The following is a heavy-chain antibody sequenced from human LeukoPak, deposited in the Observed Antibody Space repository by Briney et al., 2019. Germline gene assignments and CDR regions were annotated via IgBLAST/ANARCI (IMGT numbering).Heavy chain of an antibody. Sequence: GGSLRLSCAASGFTFSSYAMHWVRQAPGKGLEWVSYISSSSSTIYYADSVKGRFTISRDNAKNSLYLQMNSLRAEDTAVYYCARDLEMSGVPAVPCDYWGQGTLVTVSS. V-gene: IGHV3-48*01. CDR2: ISSSSSTI. D-gene: IGHD2-2*01. CDR3: ARDLEMSGVPAVPCDY. CDR1: GFTFSSYA. J-gene: IGHJ4*02.